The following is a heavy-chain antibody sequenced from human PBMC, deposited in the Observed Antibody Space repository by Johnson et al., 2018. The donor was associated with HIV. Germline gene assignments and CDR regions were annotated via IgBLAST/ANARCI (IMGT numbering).Heavy chain of an antibody. CDR1: GFTFSSYP. D-gene: IGHD6-13*01. Sequence: EQLVESGGGVVQPGRSLRLSCAVSGFTFSSYPMHWVRQAPGKGLEWVSAIGTAGDTYYPGSVKGRCTISRENAKNSLYLQMNSLRAGDTAVYYCARAYGIAAAGTSGAFDIWGQGTMVTVSS. CDR3: ARAYGIAAAGTSGAFDI. J-gene: IGHJ3*02. V-gene: IGHV3-13*01. CDR2: IGTAGDT.